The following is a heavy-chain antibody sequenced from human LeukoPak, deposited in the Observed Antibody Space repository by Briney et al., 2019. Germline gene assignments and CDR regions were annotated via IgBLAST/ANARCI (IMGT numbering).Heavy chain of an antibody. V-gene: IGHV4-59*01. CDR1: GGSISSYY. CDR2: IYHSGST. CDR3: ASSIAARKGFDY. J-gene: IGHJ4*02. Sequence: SETLSLTCTVSGGSISSYYWSWIRQPPGKGLEWIGYIYHSGSTNYNPSLKSRVTISVDTSKNQFSLKLSSVTAADTAVYYCASSIAARKGFDYWGQGTLVTVSS. D-gene: IGHD6-6*01.